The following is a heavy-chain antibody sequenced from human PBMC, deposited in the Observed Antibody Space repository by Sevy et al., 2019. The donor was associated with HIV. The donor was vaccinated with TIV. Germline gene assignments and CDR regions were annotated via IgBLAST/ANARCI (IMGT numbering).Heavy chain of an antibody. V-gene: IGHV1-69*06. CDR1: GGTFSSYA. CDR3: ALGQDYYYYMDV. J-gene: IGHJ6*03. Sequence: ASVKVSCKASGGTFSSYAISWVRQAPGQGLEWMGGIIPIFGTANYAQKFQGRVTITADKSTSTAYMELSSLRFEDTAVYYCALGQDYYYYMDVWGKGTTVTVSS. CDR2: IIPIFGTA.